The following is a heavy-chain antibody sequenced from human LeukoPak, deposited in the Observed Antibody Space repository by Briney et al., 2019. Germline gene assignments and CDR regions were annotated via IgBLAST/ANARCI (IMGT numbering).Heavy chain of an antibody. V-gene: IGHV3-66*01. CDR2: IYSGGDT. D-gene: IGHD4-17*01. CDR1: GFTVNSYY. CDR3: AKEAGQNYGALDAFDV. J-gene: IGHJ3*01. Sequence: GGSLRLSCAASGFTVNSYYMGWVRQAPGKGLEWVSVIYSGGDTYYADSVKGRFIISRDNSKNMIYLEMSSLKAEDTAVYYCAKEAGQNYGALDAFDVWGQGTMVTVSS.